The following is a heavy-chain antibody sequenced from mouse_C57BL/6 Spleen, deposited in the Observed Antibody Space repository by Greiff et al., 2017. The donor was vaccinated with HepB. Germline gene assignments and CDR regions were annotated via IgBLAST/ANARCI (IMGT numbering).Heavy chain of an antibody. Sequence: QVQLQQSGPELVKPGASVKISCKASGYAFSSSWMNWVKQRPGKGLEWIGRIYPGDGDTNYNGKFKGKATLTADKSSSTAYMQLSSLTSEDSAVYFCAGDYYGSSEDYWGQGTTLTVSS. CDR2: IYPGDGDT. V-gene: IGHV1-82*01. CDR1: GYAFSSSW. D-gene: IGHD1-1*01. CDR3: AGDYYGSSEDY. J-gene: IGHJ2*01.